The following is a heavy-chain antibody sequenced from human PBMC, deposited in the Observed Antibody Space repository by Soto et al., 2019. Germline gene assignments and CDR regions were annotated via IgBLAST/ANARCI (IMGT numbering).Heavy chain of an antibody. Sequence: ASVKVSSKASGYTFTSYDINWVRQATGQGLEWMGWMNPNSGNTGYAQKFQGRVTMTRNTSISTAYMELSSLRSEDTAVYYCARDTGPGYDFWFGYYTCYYQDGMAFSGQGTPDLVSS. CDR1: GYTFTSYD. V-gene: IGHV1-8*01. D-gene: IGHD3-3*01. J-gene: IGHJ6*02. CDR3: ARDTGPGYDFWFGYYTCYYQDGMAF. CDR2: MNPNSGNT.